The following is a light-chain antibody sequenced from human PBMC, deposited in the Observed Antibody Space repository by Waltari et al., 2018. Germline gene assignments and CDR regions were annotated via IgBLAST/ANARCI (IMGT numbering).Light chain of an antibody. CDR1: QSISSTY. V-gene: IGKV3-20*01. Sequence: EIVLTPSPGTLSLSPGERATLSCRASQSISSTYLAWYQQKPGQAPRLLIYDESIRAPGIPDRFSVSGSGTDFTLTISRLEPEDFAVYYCQQFRSSFSFGPGTRVDIK. J-gene: IGKJ3*01. CDR3: QQFRSSFS. CDR2: DES.